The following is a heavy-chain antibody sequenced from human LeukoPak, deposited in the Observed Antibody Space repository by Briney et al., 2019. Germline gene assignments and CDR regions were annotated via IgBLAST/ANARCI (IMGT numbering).Heavy chain of an antibody. CDR1: GGTFSSYA. CDR2: INPNSGGT. Sequence: GASVKVSXKASGGTFSSYAISWLRQARGQGLEWIGRINPNSGGTNYAQKFQGRVTMTRDTSISTAYMELSRLRSDDTAVYYCARGYSGYDYVFSYWGQGTLVTVSS. V-gene: IGHV1-2*06. J-gene: IGHJ4*02. CDR3: ARGYSGYDYVFSY. D-gene: IGHD5-12*01.